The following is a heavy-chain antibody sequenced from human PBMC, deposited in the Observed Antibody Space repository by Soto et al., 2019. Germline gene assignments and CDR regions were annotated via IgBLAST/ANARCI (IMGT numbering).Heavy chain of an antibody. CDR3: ARHLQVGRNYYYGSGSYPPTDAFDI. J-gene: IGHJ3*02. V-gene: IGHV5-10-1*01. Sequence: PAGSLKISCNGSGYSFTSYWISWVRQMPWKGLEWMGRIDPSDSYTNYSPSFQGHVTISADKSISTAYLQWSSLKASDTAMYYCARHLQVGRNYYYGSGSYPPTDAFDIWGQGTMVTVSS. CDR1: GYSFTSYW. D-gene: IGHD3-10*01. CDR2: IDPSDSYT.